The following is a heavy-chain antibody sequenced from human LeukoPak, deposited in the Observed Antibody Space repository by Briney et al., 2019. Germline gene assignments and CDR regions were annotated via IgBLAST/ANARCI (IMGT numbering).Heavy chain of an antibody. Sequence: ASVKVSCKASGGTFSSYAISWVRQAPGQGLEWMGRIIPILGIANYAQKFQGRVTITADKSTSTAYMELSSLRSEDTAVYYCARELNSSGWYFWGQGTLVTVSS. CDR2: IIPILGIA. V-gene: IGHV1-69*04. CDR1: GGTFSSYA. D-gene: IGHD6-19*01. CDR3: ARELNSSGWYF. J-gene: IGHJ4*02.